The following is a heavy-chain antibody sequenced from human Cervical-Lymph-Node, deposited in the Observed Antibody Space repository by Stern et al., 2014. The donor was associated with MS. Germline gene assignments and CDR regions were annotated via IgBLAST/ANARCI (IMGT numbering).Heavy chain of an antibody. V-gene: IGHV5-51*01. J-gene: IGHJ4*02. CDR3: ARQRYFDY. CDR1: GYTFPSYW. Sequence: VQLLQSGPEVKRPGESLKISCQASGYTFPSYWIGGVRQMPGKVLEWIAIIFPGGSDIRYSPSFQGQVTISADKSSSTAYLQWNNLKASDTAIYYCARQRYFDYWGQGTLVTVSS. CDR2: IFPGGSDI.